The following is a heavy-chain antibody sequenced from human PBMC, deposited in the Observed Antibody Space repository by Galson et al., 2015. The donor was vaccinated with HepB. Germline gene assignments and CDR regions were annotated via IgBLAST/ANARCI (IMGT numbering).Heavy chain of an antibody. J-gene: IGHJ2*01. CDR1: GYSFTSYD. CDR2: VNPNSGNT. V-gene: IGHV1-8*01. Sequence: SVTVSCKASGYSFTSYDINWVRQATGQGLEWMGWVNPNSGNTGYAQKFQGRVTMTRNTSISTAHMELSSLTSEDTAVYYCARWVTPGWFFDLWGRGTLVTV. CDR3: ARWVTPGWFFDL. D-gene: IGHD5-18*01.